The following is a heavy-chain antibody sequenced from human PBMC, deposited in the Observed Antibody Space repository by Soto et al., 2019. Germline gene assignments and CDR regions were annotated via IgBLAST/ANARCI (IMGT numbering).Heavy chain of an antibody. Sequence: SVKVSCKASGGTFSSYAISWVRQAPGQGLEWMGGIIPIFGTANYAQKFQGRVTITADESTSTAYMELSSLRSEDTAVYYCARDRYYYDSSGYRPLYYFAYRAQGTRVPVS. CDR3: ARDRYYYDSSGYRPLYYFAY. V-gene: IGHV1-69*13. CDR1: GGTFSSYA. CDR2: IIPIFGTA. J-gene: IGHJ4*02. D-gene: IGHD3-22*01.